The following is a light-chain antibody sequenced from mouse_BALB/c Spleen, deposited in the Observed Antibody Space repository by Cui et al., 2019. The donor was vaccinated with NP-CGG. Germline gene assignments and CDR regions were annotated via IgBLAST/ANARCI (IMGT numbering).Light chain of an antibody. CDR2: SAA. CDR1: QDVSTV. V-gene: IGKV6-17*01. J-gene: IGKJ1*01. CDR3: QQHYSTPWT. Sequence: DVVMTQSHKFISTSIGDRVSITCKASQDVSTVVAWYQQKPGRSPKLLIYSAAYRYAGVPDRFTGSGSGTDFTLTISSVQAEDLAVYYCQQHYSTPWTFGGGTKLEIK.